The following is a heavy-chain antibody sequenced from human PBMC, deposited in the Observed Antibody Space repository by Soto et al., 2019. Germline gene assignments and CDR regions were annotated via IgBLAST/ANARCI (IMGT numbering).Heavy chain of an antibody. J-gene: IGHJ3*02. V-gene: IGHV4-30-2*01. CDR2: IYHSGST. D-gene: IGHD1-26*01. Sequence: IRQPPGKGLEWIGYIYHSGSTYYNPSLKSRVTISVDRSKNQFSLKLSSVTAADTAVYYCARVGDVRAAFDIWGQGTMVTVSS. CDR3: ARVGDVRAAFDI.